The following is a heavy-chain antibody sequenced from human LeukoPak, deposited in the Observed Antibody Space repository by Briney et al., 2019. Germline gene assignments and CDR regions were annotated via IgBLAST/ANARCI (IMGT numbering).Heavy chain of an antibody. CDR2: ISYDGSNK. J-gene: IGHJ3*02. CDR1: GFTFSSYG. V-gene: IGHV3-30*03. D-gene: IGHD1-26*01. CDR3: LRGATFIVGATTSPVAFDI. Sequence: GRSLRLSCAASGFTFSSYGMHWVRQAPGKGLEWVAVISYDGSNKYYAEPVKGRFAISRDNSKNTLYLQMNSLRAEDTAVYYCLRGATFIVGATTSPVAFDIWGQGTMVTVSS.